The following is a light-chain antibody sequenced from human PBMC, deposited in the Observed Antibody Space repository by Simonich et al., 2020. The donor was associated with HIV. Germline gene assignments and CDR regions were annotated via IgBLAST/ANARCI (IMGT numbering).Light chain of an antibody. CDR2: DDS. CDR3: QVWDTSSDHPRV. J-gene: IGLJ2*01. CDR1: NMGSKS. Sequence: SYVLTQPPSVSVAPGKTARITCGGNNMGSKSVHWYQHKPGQAPVLVVYDDSHRPSGIPERFSCSNSGNTATLTISRVEAGDEADYSCQVWDTSSDHPRVFGGGTKLTVL. V-gene: IGLV3-21*03.